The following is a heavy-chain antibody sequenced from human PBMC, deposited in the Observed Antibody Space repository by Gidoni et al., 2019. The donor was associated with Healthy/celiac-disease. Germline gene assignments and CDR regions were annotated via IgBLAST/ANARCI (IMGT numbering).Heavy chain of an antibody. CDR2: ISYDGSNK. J-gene: IGHJ6*02. D-gene: IGHD2-15*01. CDR3: ARDEGGYCSGGSCYPYYYYGMDV. V-gene: IGHV3-30-3*01. CDR1: GFTFSSHA. Sequence: QVQLVESGGGVVQPGRSLRLSCAASGFTFSSHAMHWVPQAPGTGLEWVAVISYDGSNKYYADTVKGRFTISRDNSKNTLYLQMNSLRAEDTAVYYCARDEGGYCSGGSCYPYYYYGMDVWGQGTTVTVSS.